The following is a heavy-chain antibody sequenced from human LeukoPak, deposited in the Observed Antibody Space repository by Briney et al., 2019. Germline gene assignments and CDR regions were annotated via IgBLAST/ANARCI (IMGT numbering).Heavy chain of an antibody. CDR1: GDSISTNVYY. CDR3: ARVGWTQLKFVFDP. CDR2: IYYSGRT. Sequence: KSSETLSLTCAVSGDSISTNVYYWGWIRQPPGKGLEWIGSIYYSGRTYYNESLKSRVTLSIDRSKNQFSLRLNSVTAADTAMYYCARVGWTQLKFVFDPWGLGTVVSVSS. J-gene: IGHJ5*02. D-gene: IGHD1-1*01. V-gene: IGHV4-39*07.